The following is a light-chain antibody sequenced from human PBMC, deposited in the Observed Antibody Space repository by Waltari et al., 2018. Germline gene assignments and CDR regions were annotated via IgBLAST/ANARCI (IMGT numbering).Light chain of an antibody. CDR2: QAS. CDR1: QSISSW. Sequence: DIQMTQSPPTLSTSVGDRVTITCRASQSISSWLAWYQHKQGKAPKLLIYQASNLESGVPSRFRGSGSGTEFTLTISSLQPDDVATYYCQHYNSPPYTFGQGTKLEIK. J-gene: IGKJ2*01. V-gene: IGKV1-5*03. CDR3: QHYNSPPYT.